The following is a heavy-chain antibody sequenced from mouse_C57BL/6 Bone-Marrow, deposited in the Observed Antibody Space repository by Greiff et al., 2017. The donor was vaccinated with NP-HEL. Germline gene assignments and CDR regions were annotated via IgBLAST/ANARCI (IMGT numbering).Heavy chain of an antibody. V-gene: IGHV1-52*01. J-gene: IGHJ2*01. CDR1: GYTFTSYW. CDR2: IDPSDSET. CDR3: ARKPYDGPFDY. Sequence: VQLQQPGAELVRPGSSVKLSCKASGYTFTSYWMHWVKQRPIQGLEWIGNIDPSDSETHYNQKFKDKATLTVDKSSSTAYMQLSSLTSEDSAVYYCARKPYDGPFDYWGQGTTLTVSS. D-gene: IGHD2-3*01.